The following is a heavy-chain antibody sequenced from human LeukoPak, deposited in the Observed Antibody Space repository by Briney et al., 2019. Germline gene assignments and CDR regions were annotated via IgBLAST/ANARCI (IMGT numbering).Heavy chain of an antibody. CDR1: GYTFTSYG. Sequence: ASVKVSCKASGYTFTSYGISWVRQAPGQGLEWMGWISAYNGNTNYAQKLQGRVTMTTDISTSTAYMELRSPRSDDTAVYYCARDSIAAAGIFYYGMDVWGQGTTVTVSS. J-gene: IGHJ6*02. V-gene: IGHV1-18*01. CDR3: ARDSIAAAGIFYYGMDV. D-gene: IGHD6-13*01. CDR2: ISAYNGNT.